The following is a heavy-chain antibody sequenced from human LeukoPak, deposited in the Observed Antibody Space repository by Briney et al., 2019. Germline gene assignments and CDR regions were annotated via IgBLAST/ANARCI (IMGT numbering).Heavy chain of an antibody. V-gene: IGHV3-23*01. J-gene: IGHJ4*02. CDR1: GFTFNNYA. D-gene: IGHD3-10*01. CDR3: ASSTRGSGFEY. Sequence: QSGGSLRPSCAASGFTFNNYAMNWVRQAPGKGLEWISGIIGSGGTTYYAESVKGRFTISRDNIKNTLYLQMISPRAEDTAVYYCASSTRGSGFEYWGQGALVTVSS. CDR2: IIGSGGTT.